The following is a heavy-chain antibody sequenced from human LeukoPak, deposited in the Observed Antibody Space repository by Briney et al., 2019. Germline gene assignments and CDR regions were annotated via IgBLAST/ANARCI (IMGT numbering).Heavy chain of an antibody. J-gene: IGHJ4*02. CDR1: GFTFGDYA. V-gene: IGHV3-23*01. CDR3: AKAYYGSGPFDY. D-gene: IGHD3-10*01. CDR2: ISGSGGST. Sequence: GGSLRLSCAASGFTFGDYAFHWVRQAPGKGLEWVSAISGSGGSTYYADSVKGRFTISRDNSKNTLYLQMNSLRAEDTAVYYCAKAYYGSGPFDYWGQGTLVTVSS.